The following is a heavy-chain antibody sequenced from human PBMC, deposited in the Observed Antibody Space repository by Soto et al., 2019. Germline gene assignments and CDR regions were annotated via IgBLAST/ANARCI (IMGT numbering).Heavy chain of an antibody. Sequence: QITLKESGPTLVKPTQTLTLTCTFSGFSLSTSGVGVGWVRQPPGKALEWLALIYWDDDKRYSPSLKSRLTIPTDTSKNQVVLTMTNMDPVDTATYYCPHRRYDFWRNYVGFDYWGPGTLVTVSS. D-gene: IGHD3-3*01. J-gene: IGHJ4*02. CDR3: PHRRYDFWRNYVGFDY. CDR2: IYWDDDK. V-gene: IGHV2-5*02. CDR1: GFSLSTSGVG.